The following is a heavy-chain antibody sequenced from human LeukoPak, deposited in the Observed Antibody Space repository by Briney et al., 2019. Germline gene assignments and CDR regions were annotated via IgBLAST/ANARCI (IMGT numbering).Heavy chain of an antibody. D-gene: IGHD6-6*01. Sequence: GGSLRLSCAASGFTFSDYYMSWIRQAPGKGLEWVSYISSSGSTIYYADSVKGRLTISRDNAKNSLYLQMNSLRAEDTAVYYCARVSIAARNFDYWGQGTLVTVSS. J-gene: IGHJ4*02. V-gene: IGHV3-11*01. CDR3: ARVSIAARNFDY. CDR1: GFTFSDYY. CDR2: ISSSGSTI.